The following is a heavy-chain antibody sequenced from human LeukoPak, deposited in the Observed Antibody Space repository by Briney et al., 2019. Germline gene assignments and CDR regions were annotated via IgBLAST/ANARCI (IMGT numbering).Heavy chain of an antibody. CDR1: GFTFSSFA. J-gene: IGHJ4*02. D-gene: IGHD3-22*01. Sequence: PGGSLRLSCEASGFTFSSFAMHWVRQAPGKGLEYVSAISSNGGSTYYANSVKGRFTISRDNSKNTLYLQMGSLRAEGMAVYYCARGAVVVTNYFDFWGQGTLVTVSS. V-gene: IGHV3-64*01. CDR2: ISSNGGST. CDR3: ARGAVVVTNYFDF.